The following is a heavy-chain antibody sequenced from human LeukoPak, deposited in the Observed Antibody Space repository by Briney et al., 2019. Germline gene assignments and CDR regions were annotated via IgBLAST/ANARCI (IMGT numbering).Heavy chain of an antibody. D-gene: IGHD3-22*01. CDR3: ARSPYYYDSSGIKRDYYYGMDV. Sequence: GGSLRLSCAASGFTFSSYAMSWVRQAPGKGLEWVSAISGSGGSTYYADSVKGRFTISRDNAKNSLYLQMDSLRAEDTAVYYCARSPYYYDSSGIKRDYYYGMDVWGQGTTVTVSS. CDR1: GFTFSSYA. V-gene: IGHV3-23*01. J-gene: IGHJ6*02. CDR2: ISGSGGST.